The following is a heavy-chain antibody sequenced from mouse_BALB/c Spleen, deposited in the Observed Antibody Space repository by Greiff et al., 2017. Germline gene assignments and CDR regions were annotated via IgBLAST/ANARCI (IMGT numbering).Heavy chain of an antibody. V-gene: IGHV1S29*02. Sequence: EVQRVESGPELVKPGASVKISCKASGYTFTDYNMHWVKQSHGKSLEWIGYIYPYNGGTGYNQKFKSKATLTVDNSSSTAYMELRSLTSEDSAVYYCAREVRQAWFAYWGQGTLVTVSA. CDR1: GYTFTDYN. CDR2: IYPYNGGT. J-gene: IGHJ3*01. CDR3: AREVRQAWFAY. D-gene: IGHD2-14*01.